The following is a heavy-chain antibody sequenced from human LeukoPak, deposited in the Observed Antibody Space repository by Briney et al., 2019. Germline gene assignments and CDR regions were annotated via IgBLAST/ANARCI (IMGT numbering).Heavy chain of an antibody. CDR1: GFRFRTYA. D-gene: IGHD6-19*01. V-gene: IGHV3-23*01. Sequence: PGGSLRLSCVASGFRFRTYAMAWVRQAPGKGLEWVSIISGSGGNTHSADSVKGRFAISRDNSRNTLYLQMNSLTAEETAVYYCAKATSGSDWYGGADYWGQGTLVTVSS. CDR3: AKATSGSDWYGGADY. CDR2: ISGSGGNT. J-gene: IGHJ4*02.